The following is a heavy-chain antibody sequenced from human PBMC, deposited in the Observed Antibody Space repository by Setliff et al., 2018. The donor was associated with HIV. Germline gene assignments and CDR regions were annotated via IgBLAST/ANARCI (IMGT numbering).Heavy chain of an antibody. J-gene: IGHJ5*02. Sequence: ASVKVSCKTSGYTFTDYFIHWVRQAPGQGLEWMGWIDPNSDDTTYAQNFQGRVTMTIDTSVNTAYLELSRLRTDDTAVYYCARTEYFDFWSGPRGFDPWGQGTLVTVSS. CDR1: GYTFTDYF. D-gene: IGHD3-3*01. CDR3: ARTEYFDFWSGPRGFDP. V-gene: IGHV1-2*02. CDR2: IDPNSDDT.